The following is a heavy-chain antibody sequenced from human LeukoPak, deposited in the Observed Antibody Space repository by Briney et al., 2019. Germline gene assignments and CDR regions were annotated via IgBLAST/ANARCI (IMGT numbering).Heavy chain of an antibody. V-gene: IGHV4-39*07. CDR1: GGSIRSTTYY. CDR2: IYYSGNA. J-gene: IGHJ4*02. CDR3: ARGRIARLPYFDY. Sequence: PSETLSLTCTVSGGSIRSTTYYWGWIRQPPGKGLEWIGSIYYSGNAYYNPSLMSRVTISVDTSKNQFSLKLSSVTAADTAVYYCARGRIARLPYFDYWGQGTLVTVSS. D-gene: IGHD5-18*01.